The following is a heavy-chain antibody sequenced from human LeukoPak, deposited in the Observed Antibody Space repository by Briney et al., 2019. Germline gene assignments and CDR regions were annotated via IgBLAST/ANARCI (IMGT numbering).Heavy chain of an antibody. CDR1: GFTFSNYA. V-gene: IGHV3-23*01. Sequence: GGSLRLSCAASGFTFSNYAMSWVRQAPGKGLEWASAISGSGGSTYYADSVKGRFTISRDNSKNTLYLQMNSLRADDTAVYYCAKDRVGSSSWCPYYFDSWGQGTLVTVSS. D-gene: IGHD6-13*01. CDR2: ISGSGGST. J-gene: IGHJ4*02. CDR3: AKDRVGSSSWCPYYFDS.